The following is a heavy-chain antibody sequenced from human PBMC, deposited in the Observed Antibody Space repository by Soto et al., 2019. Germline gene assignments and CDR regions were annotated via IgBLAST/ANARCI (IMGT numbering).Heavy chain of an antibody. CDR3: AMGQRYCSSASCYFIPRVDDP. Sequence: EVQLVESGGGLVQPGRSLRLSCAASGFSFDDHAMHWVRQGPGKGLDWVSGSSSNSASVGYADSVQGRFTISRDNAQNSLYLQMNSLRPEDTALYYCAMGQRYCSSASCYFIPRVDDPWGQGTLVTVSS. CDR1: GFSFDDHA. V-gene: IGHV3-9*01. CDR2: SSSNSASV. J-gene: IGHJ5*02. D-gene: IGHD2-2*01.